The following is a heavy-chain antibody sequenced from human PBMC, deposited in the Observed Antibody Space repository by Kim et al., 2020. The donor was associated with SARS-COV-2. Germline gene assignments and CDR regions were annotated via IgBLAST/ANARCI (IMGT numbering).Heavy chain of an antibody. J-gene: IGHJ3*02. D-gene: IGHD2-21*02. CDR3: ARRGGNSAGAFDI. Sequence: YSPTLQGQVTISADNSISTAYLQWSSLKASDTAMYYCARRGGNSAGAFDIWGQGTMVTVSS. V-gene: IGHV5-51*01.